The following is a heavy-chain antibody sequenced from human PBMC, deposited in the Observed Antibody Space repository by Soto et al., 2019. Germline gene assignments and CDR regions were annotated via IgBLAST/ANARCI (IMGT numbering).Heavy chain of an antibody. CDR1: GGSFTGYY. V-gene: IGHV4-34*01. D-gene: IGHD3-3*02. J-gene: IGHJ6*02. CDR2: INYRGSS. Sequence: QVQLQQCGAGLLKPSETLSLTCAVYGGSFTGYYWTWIRQTPGKGLEWIGEINYRGSSYYNPSLESLISMAVYMSKNQFSLKLRYVTAADTAVYFCVRGQPHRITIFEVVIRSYDYGMDVWGQGTTVTVSS. CDR3: VRGQPHRITIFEVVIRSYDYGMDV.